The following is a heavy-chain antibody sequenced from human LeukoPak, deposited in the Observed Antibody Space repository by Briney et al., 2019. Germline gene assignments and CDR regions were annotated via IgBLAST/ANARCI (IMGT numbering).Heavy chain of an antibody. Sequence: ASVKVSCKASGYTFTSYGISWVRQAPGQGLEWMGGIIPIFGTANYAQKFQGRVTITADKSTSTAYMELSSLRSEDTAVYYCARSPTVTTPYYYYYYMDVWGKGTTVTVSS. J-gene: IGHJ6*03. CDR1: GYTFTSYG. CDR2: IIPIFGTA. CDR3: ARSPTVTTPYYYYYYMDV. D-gene: IGHD4-17*01. V-gene: IGHV1-69*06.